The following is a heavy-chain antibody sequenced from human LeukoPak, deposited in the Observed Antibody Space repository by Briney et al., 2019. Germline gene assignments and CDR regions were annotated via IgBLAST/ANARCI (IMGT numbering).Heavy chain of an antibody. J-gene: IGHJ5*02. CDR1: GYTFTSYG. Sequence: ASVKVSCKASGYTFTSYGISWVRQAPGQGLEWMGWIRAYNGNTNYAQKLQGRVTMTTDTSTSTAYMELRSLRSDDTAVHYCARGFWAGDILTGYYWMPPAPFDPWGQGTLVTVSS. V-gene: IGHV1-18*04. CDR3: ARGFWAGDILTGYYWMPPAPFDP. D-gene: IGHD3-9*01. CDR2: IRAYNGNT.